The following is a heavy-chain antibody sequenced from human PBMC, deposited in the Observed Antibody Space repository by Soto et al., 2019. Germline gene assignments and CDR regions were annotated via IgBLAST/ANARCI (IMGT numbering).Heavy chain of an antibody. CDR2: ISYSGNT. D-gene: IGHD2-15*01. J-gene: IGHJ5*02. CDR3: ARGRDMGGCYDL. CDR1: GDSLGSYY. V-gene: IGHV4-59*13. Sequence: SETLSLTCTVSGDSLGSYYWTWVRQPPNQGLEWIGFISYSGNTNRNPSLKGRVTLSVDTSTSQFSLRLTSVTAADTAVYYCARGRDMGGCYDLWGQGKLVTVSS.